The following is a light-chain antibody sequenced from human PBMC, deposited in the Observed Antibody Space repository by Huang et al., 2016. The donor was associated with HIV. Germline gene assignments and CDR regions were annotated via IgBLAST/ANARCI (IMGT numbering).Light chain of an antibody. CDR1: QSVLYSSTNKNY. CDR3: QQYYSTPRT. V-gene: IGKV4-1*01. Sequence: DIVMTQSPDSLAVSLGERATINCKSSQSVLYSSTNKNYLAWYQQKPGPPPKLLIYWASTREAGVPDRLSGSGAGTDFTRTISSLQAEDVAVYYCQQYYSTPRTFGQGTKVEIK. J-gene: IGKJ1*01. CDR2: WAS.